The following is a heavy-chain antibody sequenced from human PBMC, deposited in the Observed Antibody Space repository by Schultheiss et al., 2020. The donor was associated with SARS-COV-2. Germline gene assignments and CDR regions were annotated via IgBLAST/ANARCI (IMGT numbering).Heavy chain of an antibody. V-gene: IGHV5-10-1*01. CDR3: ARHGEVGATSTVQFDY. D-gene: IGHD1-26*01. CDR1: GYSFTSYW. J-gene: IGHJ4*02. Sequence: GESLKISCKGSGYSFTSYWIGWVRQMPGKGLEWMGRIDPSDSYTNYSPSFQGHVTISADKSISTAYLQWSSLKASDTAMYYCARHGEVGATSTVQFDYWGQGTLVTVS. CDR2: IDPSDSYT.